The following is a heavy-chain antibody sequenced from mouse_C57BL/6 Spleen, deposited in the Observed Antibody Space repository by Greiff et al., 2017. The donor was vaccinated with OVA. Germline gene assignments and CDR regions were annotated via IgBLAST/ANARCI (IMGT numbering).Heavy chain of an antibody. J-gene: IGHJ2*01. CDR2: IDPSDSET. V-gene: IGHV1-52*01. CDR3: ASGVTTVPDD. Sequence: QVQLQQPGAELVRPGSSVKLSCKASGYTFTSYWMHWVKQRPIQGLEWIGNIDPSDSETHYNQKFKDKATLTVDKSSSTAYMQLSSLTSEDSAVYYCASGVTTVPDDWGQGTTLTVSS. D-gene: IGHD1-1*01. CDR1: GYTFTSYW.